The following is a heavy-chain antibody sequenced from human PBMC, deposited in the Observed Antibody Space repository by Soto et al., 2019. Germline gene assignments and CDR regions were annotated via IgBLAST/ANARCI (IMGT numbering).Heavy chain of an antibody. CDR3: ARSPRVVVVAATFWFAP. CDR1: GYTFTSYG. J-gene: IGHJ5*02. Sequence: ASVKVSCKASGYTFTSYGISWVRQAPGQGLEWMGWISAYNGNTNYAQKLQGRVTMTTDTSTSTAYMELRSLRSDDTAVYYCARSPRVVVVAATFWFAPWGQGTLVTVSS. CDR2: ISAYNGNT. D-gene: IGHD2-15*01. V-gene: IGHV1-18*01.